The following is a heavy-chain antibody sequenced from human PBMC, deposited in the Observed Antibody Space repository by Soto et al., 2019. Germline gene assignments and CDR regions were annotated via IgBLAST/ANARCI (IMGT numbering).Heavy chain of an antibody. CDR3: AGGWSSTSCYRSWFDP. V-gene: IGHV1-69*06. CDR2: IIPIFGTA. CDR1: GGTFSSYA. J-gene: IGHJ5*02. D-gene: IGHD2-2*02. Sequence: QVQLVQSGAEVKKPGSSVKVSCKASGGTFSSYAISWVRQAPGQGLEWMGGIIPIFGTANYAQKFQGRVTITADKSTSTAYMERSSLRSEDTAVYYCAGGWSSTSCYRSWFDPWGQGTLVTVSS.